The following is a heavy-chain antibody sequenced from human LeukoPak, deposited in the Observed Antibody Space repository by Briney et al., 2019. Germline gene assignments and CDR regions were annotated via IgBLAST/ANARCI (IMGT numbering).Heavy chain of an antibody. Sequence: ASVKVSCKASGYTFTSYGISWVRQAPGQGLEWMGWISAYNGNTNYAQKLQGRVTMITDTSTSTAYMELRGLRSDDTAVYYCARPLGAGYYFDYWGQGTLVTVSS. V-gene: IGHV1-18*01. CDR2: ISAYNGNT. J-gene: IGHJ4*02. CDR1: GYTFTSYG. D-gene: IGHD6-13*01. CDR3: ARPLGAGYYFDY.